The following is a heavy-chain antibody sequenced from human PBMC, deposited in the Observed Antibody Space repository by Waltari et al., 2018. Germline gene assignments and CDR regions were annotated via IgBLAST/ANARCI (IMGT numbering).Heavy chain of an antibody. CDR3: ARGAGHFKPFDS. D-gene: IGHD3-10*01. J-gene: IGHJ4*02. V-gene: IGHV4-39*07. Sequence: LQLQESGPGLVKPSETPSLTCTVSTGPASPPTYYWGWIRQPPGKGLAWIATVYYDGYTYYNPSLKSRVTISLDTSKNQFSLKLTSVTAADTAVYYCARGAGHFKPFDSWGQGTLVTVSS. CDR1: TGPASPPTYY. CDR2: VYYDGYT.